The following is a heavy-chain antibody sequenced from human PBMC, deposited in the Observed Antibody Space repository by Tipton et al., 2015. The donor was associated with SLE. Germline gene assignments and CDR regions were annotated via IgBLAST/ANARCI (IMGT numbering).Heavy chain of an antibody. CDR1: GYSFASYW. Sequence: QLVQSGPEVKKSGESLKISCKGSGYSFASYWIGWVRQMPEKGLEWMGLIYPPDSDTRYSPSFQGRVTLSVDKSISTAYLQWSSLKASDTAMYYCARVRADFGVVIIYEYWGQGTLVTVSS. D-gene: IGHD3-3*01. CDR3: ARVRADFGVVIIYEY. J-gene: IGHJ4*02. CDR2: IYPPDSDT. V-gene: IGHV5-51*03.